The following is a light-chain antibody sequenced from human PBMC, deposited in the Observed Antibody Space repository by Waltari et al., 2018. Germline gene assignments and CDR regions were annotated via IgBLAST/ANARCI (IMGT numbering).Light chain of an antibody. J-gene: IGKJ3*01. CDR1: QSISSY. CDR2: AAS. V-gene: IGKV1-39*01. Sequence: DIQMTQSPSSLSASVGDSVPITCRASQSISSYLNLYQQKPGKAPKLLIYAASSLQSGVPSRFSGSGSGTDFTLTISSLQPEDFATYYCQQSYSTPFTFGPGTKVDIK. CDR3: QQSYSTPFT.